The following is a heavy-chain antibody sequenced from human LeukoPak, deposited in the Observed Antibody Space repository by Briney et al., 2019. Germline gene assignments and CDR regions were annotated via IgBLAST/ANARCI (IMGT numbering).Heavy chain of an antibody. CDR2: IHPGDSDT. CDR3: ARIGCSSTSCPFDY. Sequence: GESLKISCETSGYSFTNYWIGWVRQMPGKGLEWMGIIHPGDSDTGYSPSIQGQVTISVDKSINTAYLQWSSLKASDTAMYYCARIGCSSTSCPFDYWGQGTLVTVSS. J-gene: IGHJ4*02. D-gene: IGHD2-2*01. V-gene: IGHV5-51*01. CDR1: GYSFTNYW.